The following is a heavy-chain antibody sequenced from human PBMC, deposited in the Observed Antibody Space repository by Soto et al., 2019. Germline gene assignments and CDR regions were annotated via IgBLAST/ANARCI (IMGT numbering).Heavy chain of an antibody. CDR3: PRPAWCVGSSCSQAPYFDL. Sequence: GGALKFACQCSGDSFTNNCIGWVRQKPVKGMVWMGITYPCDSDTRYSPSFRGQFTISADKSISTAYLQWSSLKASDTAIYYRPRPAWCVGSSCSQAPYFDLWGHDTLPTDSS. CDR2: TYPCDSDT. D-gene: IGHD2-2*01. V-gene: IGHV5-51*01. J-gene: IGHJ2*01. CDR1: GDSFTNNC.